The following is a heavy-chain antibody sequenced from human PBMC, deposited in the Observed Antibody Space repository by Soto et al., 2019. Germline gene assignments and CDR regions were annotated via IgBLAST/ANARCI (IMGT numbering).Heavy chain of an antibody. CDR3: AADREGLRFGYSYMDV. Sequence: ASVKVSCKASGYTFTVSNMHWVRQAPGQGLEWMGWIIPDSGGTNYAQKFQERVTIARDMSTGTAYMELSRLRSEDTAVYYGAADREGLRFGYSYMDVWGKGTTVTVSS. V-gene: IGHV1-2*02. CDR1: GYTFTVSN. J-gene: IGHJ6*03. D-gene: IGHD5-12*01. CDR2: IIPDSGGT.